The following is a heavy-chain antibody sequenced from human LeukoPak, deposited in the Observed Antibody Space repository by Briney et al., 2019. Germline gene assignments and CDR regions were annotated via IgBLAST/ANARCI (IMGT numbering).Heavy chain of an antibody. Sequence: QPGGSLRLSCAASGFTVSSNYMSWVRQAPGKGLEWVSVIYSGGSTYYADSVKGRFTISRDNSKNTLYLQMNSLRAEDTAVYYCARAQHELETHYYYYMDVWGKGTTVTVSS. D-gene: IGHD1-1*01. J-gene: IGHJ6*03. CDR2: IYSGGST. CDR1: GFTVSSNY. V-gene: IGHV3-53*01. CDR3: ARAQHELETHYYYYMDV.